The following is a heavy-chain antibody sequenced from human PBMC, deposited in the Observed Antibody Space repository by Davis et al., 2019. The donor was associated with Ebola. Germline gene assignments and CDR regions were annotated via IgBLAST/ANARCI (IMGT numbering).Heavy chain of an antibody. CDR3: ASSMIVVPPHY. V-gene: IGHV1-46*03. CDR1: GYTFTSYD. Sequence: ASVKVSCKASGYTFTSYDINWVRQAPGQGLEWMGIINPSGGSTSYAQKFQGRVTMTRDTSTSTVYMELSSLRSEDTAVYYCASSMIVVPPHYWGQGTLVTVSS. CDR2: INPSGGST. D-gene: IGHD3-22*01. J-gene: IGHJ4*02.